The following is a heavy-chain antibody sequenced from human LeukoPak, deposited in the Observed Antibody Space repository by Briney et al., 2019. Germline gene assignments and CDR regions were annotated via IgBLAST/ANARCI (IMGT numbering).Heavy chain of an antibody. J-gene: IGHJ4*02. CDR1: GFTFSSYA. V-gene: IGHV3-23*01. CDR2: ISGSGGST. D-gene: IGHD6-13*01. CDR3: AKVAAAQPHPSELGDY. Sequence: PGGSLRLSCAASGFTFSSYAMSWIRQAPGQGLEWVSAISGSGGSTYYADSVKGRFTISRDNSKNTLYLQMNSLRAEDTAVYYCAKVAAAQPHPSELGDYWGQGTLVTVSS.